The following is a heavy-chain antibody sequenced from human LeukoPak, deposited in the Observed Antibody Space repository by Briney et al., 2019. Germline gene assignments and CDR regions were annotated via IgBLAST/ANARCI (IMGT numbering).Heavy chain of an antibody. CDR2: ISGSGGST. J-gene: IGHJ4*02. D-gene: IGHD1-26*01. V-gene: IGHV3-23*01. Sequence: GGSLRLSCAASGFTFSSYGMSWVRQAPGKGLEWVSAISGSGGSTYYADSVKGRFTISRDNSKNTLYLQMSSLRAEDTAVYYCATDRELRDFDYWGPGTLVTVSS. CDR1: GFTFSSYG. CDR3: ATDRELRDFDY.